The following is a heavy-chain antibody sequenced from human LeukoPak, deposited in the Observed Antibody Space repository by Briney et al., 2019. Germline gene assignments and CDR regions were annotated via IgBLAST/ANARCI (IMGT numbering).Heavy chain of an antibody. D-gene: IGHD2-2*01. V-gene: IGHV4-38-2*01. CDR2: IYHSGST. CDR3: ASSSWAAIGY. CDR1: GDSISSGYY. J-gene: IGHJ4*02. Sequence: SETLSLTCAVSGDSISSGYYWGWIRQPPGKGLEWIGSIYHSGSTYYNLSLKSRVTISVDTSKNQFSLKLSSVTAADTAVYYCASSSWAAIGYWGQGTLVTVSS.